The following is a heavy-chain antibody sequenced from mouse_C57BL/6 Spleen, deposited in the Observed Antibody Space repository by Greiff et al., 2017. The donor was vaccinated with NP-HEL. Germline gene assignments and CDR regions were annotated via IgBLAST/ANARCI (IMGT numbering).Heavy chain of an antibody. Sequence: QVQLQQPGAELVKPGASVKISCKASGYAFTSYWMHWVKQRPGKGLEWIGQIYPGDGDTNYNGKFKGKATLTADKSSSTAYMQLSSLTSEDSAVCCRESAPGTWFAYWGQGTLVTVSA. V-gene: IGHV1-80*01. J-gene: IGHJ3*01. CDR1: GYAFTSYW. CDR3: ESAPGTWFAY. CDR2: IYPGDGDT. D-gene: IGHD4-1*01.